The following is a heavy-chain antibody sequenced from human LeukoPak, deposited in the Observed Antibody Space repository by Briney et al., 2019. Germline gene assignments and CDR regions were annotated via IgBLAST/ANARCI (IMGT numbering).Heavy chain of an antibody. V-gene: IGHV4-61*08. Sequence: SETLSLTCTVSGGSISSGDYYWRWIRQPPGKGLEWIGYIYYSGSTNYNPALKSRVTISVDTSKNQFSLKLSSVTAADTAVYYCARFTYYDFWSGYSNQGFDYWGQGTLVTVSS. CDR3: ARFTYYDFWSGYSNQGFDY. CDR2: IYYSGST. CDR1: GGSISSGDYY. D-gene: IGHD3-3*01. J-gene: IGHJ4*02.